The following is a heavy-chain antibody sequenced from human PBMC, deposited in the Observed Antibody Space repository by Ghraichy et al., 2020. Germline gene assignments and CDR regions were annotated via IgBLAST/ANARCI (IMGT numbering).Heavy chain of an antibody. V-gene: IGHV3-66*04. CDR3: TRPTGSFYFYSMDV. J-gene: IGHJ6*02. Sequence: GESLNISCAASGFTVRGSDMSWVRQAPGKGLEWLSVISTSGTTQYTESVKGRVTISRDNSKNTVYLEMNSLRVEDTALYYCTRPTGSFYFYSMDVWSQGTTVTVSS. CDR1: GFTVRGSD. CDR2: ISTSGTT. D-gene: IGHD2-15*01.